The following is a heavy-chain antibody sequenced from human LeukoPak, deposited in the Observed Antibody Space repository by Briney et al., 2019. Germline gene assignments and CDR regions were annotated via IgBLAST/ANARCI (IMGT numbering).Heavy chain of an antibody. CDR2: ISSSGSTI. D-gene: IGHD3-22*01. CDR3: ARGRVVVVSDFDY. Sequence: GGSLRLSCAASGFTFSDYYMSRIRQAPGKGLEWVSYISSSGSTIYYADSVKGRFTISRDNAKNSLYLQMNSLRAEDTAVYYCARGRVVVVSDFDYWGQGTLVTVSS. CDR1: GFTFSDYY. V-gene: IGHV3-11*01. J-gene: IGHJ4*02.